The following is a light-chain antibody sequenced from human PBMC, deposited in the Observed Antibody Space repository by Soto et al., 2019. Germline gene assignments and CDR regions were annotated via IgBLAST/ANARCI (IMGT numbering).Light chain of an antibody. J-gene: IGKJ1*01. CDR3: VQGTRWPWT. CDR2: KVS. V-gene: IGKV2-30*01. CDR1: QGLVYYDGNTY. Sequence: DVVMTQSPLSLPVTLGQPASISCRSTQGLVYYDGNTYLNWFHQRPGQSPRRLIYKVSNRDSGVPDRFSGSGSGTDFTLTISRVEAEDVGVYYCVQGTRWPWTFGQGTKVEIK.